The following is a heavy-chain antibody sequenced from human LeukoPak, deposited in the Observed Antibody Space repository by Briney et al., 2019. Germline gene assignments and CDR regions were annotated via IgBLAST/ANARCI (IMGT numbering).Heavy chain of an antibody. CDR3: ANQRIPAAIRMTRYWFDP. Sequence: EPSETLSLTCTVSGGSISSYYWSWIRQPAGKGLEWIGRIYTSGSTNYNPSLKSRVTMSVDTSKNQFSLKLSSVTAADTAVYYCANQRIPAAIRMTRYWFDPWGQGTLVTVSS. CDR2: IYTSGST. V-gene: IGHV4-4*07. D-gene: IGHD2-2*01. J-gene: IGHJ5*02. CDR1: GGSISSYY.